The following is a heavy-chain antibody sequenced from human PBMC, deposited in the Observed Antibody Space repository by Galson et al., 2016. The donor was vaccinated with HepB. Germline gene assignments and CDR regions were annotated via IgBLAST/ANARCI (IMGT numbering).Heavy chain of an antibody. Sequence: SETLSLTCDVYGTSFSDHYLTWVRQAPGKGLEWIGEFHPFGHASYNPALESRVIISLDKSKGHFSLTMTSVTAADTAEYYCSRGKDECESGRSWGQGTLVSVSS. J-gene: IGHJ5*02. CDR3: SRGKDECESGRS. V-gene: IGHV4-34*01. CDR1: GTSFSDHY. D-gene: IGHD3-3*01. CDR2: FHPFGHA.